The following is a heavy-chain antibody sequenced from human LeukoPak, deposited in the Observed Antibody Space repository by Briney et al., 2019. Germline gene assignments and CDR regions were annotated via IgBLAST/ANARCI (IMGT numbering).Heavy chain of an antibody. V-gene: IGHV1-18*01. CDR2: ISAYNGNT. CDR1: GYTFTSYG. Sequence: ASVKVSCKASGYTFTSYGISWVRQAPGQGLEWMGWISAYNGNTNYAQKLQGRVTMTTDTSTSTAYMELRSLRSDDTAVYYCARAPPVAANTPIDYWSQGTLVTVSS. D-gene: IGHD6-19*01. CDR3: ARAPPVAANTPIDY. J-gene: IGHJ4*02.